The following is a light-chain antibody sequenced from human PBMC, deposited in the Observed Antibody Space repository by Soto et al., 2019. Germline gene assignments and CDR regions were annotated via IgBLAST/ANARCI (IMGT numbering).Light chain of an antibody. V-gene: IGKV3-20*01. J-gene: IGKJ1*01. CDR3: QQYVSSPPT. CDR1: QSVSSSH. CDR2: GAS. Sequence: ETVLTQSPVNLSLSPWERATRFCVASQSVSSSHFAWYQQKPGQAPRLLIYGASSRATGIPHRFSGSGSGTDFNLTINRLEPEEFAVYDGQQYVSSPPTFGQGTKGEIK.